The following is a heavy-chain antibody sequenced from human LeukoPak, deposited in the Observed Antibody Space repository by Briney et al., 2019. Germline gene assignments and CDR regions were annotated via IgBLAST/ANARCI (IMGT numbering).Heavy chain of an antibody. J-gene: IGHJ3*02. CDR1: GYTFTSYY. CDR2: IIPIFGTA. Sequence: ASVKVSCKASGYTFTSYYMHWVRQAPGQGLEWMGGIIPIFGTANYAQKFQGRVTITADESTSTAYMELSSLRSEDTAVYYCARWVVRGVITAFDIWGQGTMVTVSS. CDR3: ARWVVRGVITAFDI. V-gene: IGHV1-69*13. D-gene: IGHD3-10*01.